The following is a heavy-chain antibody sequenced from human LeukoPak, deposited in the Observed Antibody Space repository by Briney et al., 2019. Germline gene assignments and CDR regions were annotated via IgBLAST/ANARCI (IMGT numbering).Heavy chain of an antibody. V-gene: IGHV1-18*01. CDR1: GYTFTSYG. CDR2: ISAYNGNT. D-gene: IGHD2-15*01. Sequence: ASVKVSCKASGYTFTSYGINWVRQAPGQGLEWMGWISAYNGNTNYAQKLQGRVTMTTDTSTRTAYMELRSLRFDDTAVYYCARDHSMQIGWSHEPTYYFDYWGQGTLVTVSS. CDR3: ARDHSMQIGWSHEPTYYFDY. J-gene: IGHJ4*02.